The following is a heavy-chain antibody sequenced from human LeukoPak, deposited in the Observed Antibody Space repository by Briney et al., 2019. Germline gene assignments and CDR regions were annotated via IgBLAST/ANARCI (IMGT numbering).Heavy chain of an antibody. CDR3: ARTKRDYYDSSGYYFDH. D-gene: IGHD3-22*01. Sequence: MTSETLSLTCTVSGGSITSYYWSWIRQPAEKGLEWIGRIYSSGSTNYSPSLKSRVTISADTSKNQFSLKLSSVTAADTAVYYCARTKRDYYDSSGYYFDHWGQGTLVTVSS. CDR2: IYSSGST. J-gene: IGHJ4*02. V-gene: IGHV4-4*07. CDR1: GGSITSYY.